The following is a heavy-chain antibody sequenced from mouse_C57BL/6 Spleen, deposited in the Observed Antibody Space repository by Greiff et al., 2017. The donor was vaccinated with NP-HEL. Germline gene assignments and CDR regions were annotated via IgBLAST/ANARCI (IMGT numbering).Heavy chain of an antibody. CDR1: GYTFTDYN. CDR2: INPNNGGT. V-gene: IGHV1-22*01. CDR3: ARLGYYYGSSPYYYAMDY. J-gene: IGHJ4*01. Sequence: VQLQQSGPELVKPGASVKMSCKASGYTFTDYNMHWVKQSHGKSLEWIGYINPNNGGTSYNQKFKGKATLTVNKSSSTAYMELRSLTSEDSAVYYCARLGYYYGSSPYYYAMDYWGQGTSVTVSS. D-gene: IGHD1-1*01.